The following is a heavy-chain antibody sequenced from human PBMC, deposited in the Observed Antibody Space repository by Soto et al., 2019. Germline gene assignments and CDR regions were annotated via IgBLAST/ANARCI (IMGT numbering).Heavy chain of an antibody. CDR1: TFTFSNYA. D-gene: IGHD3-16*01. CDR3: ARDGRSFANYPFGH. Sequence: QVHLVESGGAVVQPGRSLRVSCAASTFTFSNYAMHWVRQAPGKGLQWVAAISYDGNKYYADSVKGRFTISRDNSKNSVDLYMNRLRAEDTGVYFWARDGRSFANYPFGHRGQGTLVTVSS. V-gene: IGHV3-30-3*01. J-gene: IGHJ1*01. CDR2: ISYDGNK.